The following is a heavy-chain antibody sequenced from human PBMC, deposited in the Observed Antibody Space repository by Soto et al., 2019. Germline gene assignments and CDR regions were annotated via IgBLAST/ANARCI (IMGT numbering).Heavy chain of an antibody. CDR3: TIDAIPGSSCYVWFDP. V-gene: IGHV1-69*01. J-gene: IGHJ5*02. Sequence: QVQLVPSGSELKMPGSWVKVSCKTSGGTFSRHAINWVHQATGQGLEWMGGIIPLIGTTNYAQKFKGRVTISAYESSTTAYMELRSLTSEYAAVYYCTIDAIPGSSCYVWFDPCVQGTLVTV. CDR1: GGTFSRHA. D-gene: IGHD6-13*01. CDR2: IIPLIGTT.